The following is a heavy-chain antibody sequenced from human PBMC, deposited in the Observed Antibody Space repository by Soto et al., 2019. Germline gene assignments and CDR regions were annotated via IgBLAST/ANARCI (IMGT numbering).Heavy chain of an antibody. CDR3: ARSPFAGSDAFDI. CDR1: GYTFTFRY. J-gene: IGHJ3*02. D-gene: IGHD1-1*01. V-gene: IGHV1-45*02. Sequence: QMQLVQSGAEVKKTGSSVKVSCKASGYTFTFRYLHWVRQAPGQALEWMGWITPFKSDTNYAQKFQDRVTITRARSVSTAYMELSNLRSDDTAMYYCARSPFAGSDAFDIWGQGTMVTVSS. CDR2: ITPFKSDT.